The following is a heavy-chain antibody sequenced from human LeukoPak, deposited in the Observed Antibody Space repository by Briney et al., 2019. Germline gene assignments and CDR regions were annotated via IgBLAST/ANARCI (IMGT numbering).Heavy chain of an antibody. CDR3: ARGVTTPLDAFDI. D-gene: IGHD1-26*01. CDR2: ISNSGNT. Sequence: SETLSLTCTVSGGTISSYYWNWIRQPPGKGLEWIGYISNSGNTNYNPSLKSRLTISVDMSKNQLSLKLSSVTAADTAVYYCARGVTTPLDAFDIWGQGTMVTVSS. V-gene: IGHV4-59*01. J-gene: IGHJ3*02. CDR1: GGTISSYY.